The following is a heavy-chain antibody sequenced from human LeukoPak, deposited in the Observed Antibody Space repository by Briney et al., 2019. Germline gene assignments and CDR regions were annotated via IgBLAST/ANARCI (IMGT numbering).Heavy chain of an antibody. D-gene: IGHD5-24*01. V-gene: IGHV1-18*01. J-gene: IGHJ4*02. CDR3: ARPAGGWLQPPTYFDY. CDR2: ISAYNGNT. Sequence: ASVNVSCKASGYTFTSYGISWVRQAPGQGLEWMGWISAYNGNTNYAQKLQGRVTMTTDTSTSTAYMELRSLRSDDTAVYYCARPAGGWLQPPTYFDYWGQGTLVTVSS. CDR1: GYTFTSYG.